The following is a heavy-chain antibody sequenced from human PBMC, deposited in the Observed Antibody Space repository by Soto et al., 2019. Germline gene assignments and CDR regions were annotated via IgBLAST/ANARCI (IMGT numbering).Heavy chain of an antibody. CDR1: GDSVNSRSCY. D-gene: IGHD1-1*01. CDR2: LSYSGIV. J-gene: IGHJ4*02. Sequence: SETLSLTCTVSGDSVNSRSCYWSWIRLPPGKGLEWIGYLSYSGIVNYNPSRKSRVTIAADTSKNQFSLKLNSVTAADTAVYYCARLDLTYYLEYWGQGALVTVAS. V-gene: IGHV4-61*01. CDR3: ARLDLTYYLEY.